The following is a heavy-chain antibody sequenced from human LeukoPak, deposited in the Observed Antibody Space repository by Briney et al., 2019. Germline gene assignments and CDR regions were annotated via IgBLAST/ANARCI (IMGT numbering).Heavy chain of an antibody. CDR2: IYYSGST. CDR1: GGSISSGSYY. V-gene: IGHV4-39*01. CDR3: ASLDRLYYYHSSGRFDY. Sequence: SQTLSLTCTVSGGSISSGSYYWSWIRQPAGKGLEWIGSIYYSGSTYYNPSLKSRVTISVDTSKNQFSLKLSSVTAADTAVYYCASLDRLYYYHSSGRFDYWGQGTLVTVSS. J-gene: IGHJ4*02. D-gene: IGHD3-22*01.